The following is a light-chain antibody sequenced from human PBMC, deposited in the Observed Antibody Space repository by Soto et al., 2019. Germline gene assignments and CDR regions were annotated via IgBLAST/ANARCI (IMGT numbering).Light chain of an antibody. J-gene: IGKJ4*01. V-gene: IGKV1-5*03. CDR3: LQDYNYPLT. CDR1: QSITNW. Sequence: DIQMTQSPSTLSGSVGDRVTITGPASQSITNWLAWYQLKPGKAPKLLIHEESNLHSGVSSRFTGSGSGTDFTLTISSLQPEDFATYYCLQDYNYPLTVGGGTKVDIK. CDR2: EES.